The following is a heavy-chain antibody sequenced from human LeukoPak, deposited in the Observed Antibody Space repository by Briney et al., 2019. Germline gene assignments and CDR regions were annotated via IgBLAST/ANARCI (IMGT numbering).Heavy chain of an antibody. V-gene: IGHV4-4*07. CDR3: ARHADIYGWELLFELPRLKFDP. D-gene: IGHD1-26*01. Sequence: PSETLSLTCTVSGGSISSYYWSWIRQPAGKGLEWIGRIYTSGSTNYNPSLKSRVTISVDTSKNQFSLKLSSVTAADTAVYYCARHADIYGWELLFELPRLKFDPWGQGTLVTVSS. CDR1: GGSISSYY. CDR2: IYTSGST. J-gene: IGHJ5*02.